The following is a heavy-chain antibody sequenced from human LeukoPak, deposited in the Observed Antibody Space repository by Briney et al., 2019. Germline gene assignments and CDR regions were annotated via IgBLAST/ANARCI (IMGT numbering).Heavy chain of an antibody. V-gene: IGHV3-33*01. CDR3: ARDRGRDGHNPVDC. D-gene: IGHD5-24*01. Sequence: GESLKLSCAASGFTFNIYGMHWVRQPPGRGLQWLAAIWYDGTNTYYADSVKGRFTISRDNSKNTLYVEMNNLRVEDTAMYYCARDRGRDGHNPVDCWGQGTLVTVSS. J-gene: IGHJ4*02. CDR1: GFTFNIYG. CDR2: IWYDGTNT.